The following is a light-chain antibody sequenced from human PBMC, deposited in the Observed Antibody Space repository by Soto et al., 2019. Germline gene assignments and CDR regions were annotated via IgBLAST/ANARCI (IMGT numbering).Light chain of an antibody. J-gene: IGKJ4*01. CDR3: QRTKNARH. CDR1: QGVRSN. V-gene: IGKV1-27*01. CDR2: SAS. Sequence: DIPLTQSPSSLSAPVGDRVTITCRVSQGVRSNLNWYRQKPGKIPKLLIYSASNLHSGVPSGFSCSRAWTDFTLTITRLQPEDDASHYGQRTKNARHFGGGTKVEIK.